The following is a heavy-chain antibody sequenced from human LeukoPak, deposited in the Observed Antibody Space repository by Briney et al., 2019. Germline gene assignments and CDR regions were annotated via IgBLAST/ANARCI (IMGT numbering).Heavy chain of an antibody. J-gene: IGHJ4*02. Sequence: ASVKVSCKASGGTFSSYAISWVRQAPGQGLEWMGWISAYNDNTNFAQKLQDRVTMTTDTSTSTAYMELRSLRSDDTAVYYCARAASFTYYYDSSGYNLFDYWGQGTLVTVSS. CDR2: ISAYNDNT. V-gene: IGHV1-18*01. CDR3: ARAASFTYYYDSSGYNLFDY. D-gene: IGHD3-22*01. CDR1: GGTFSSYA.